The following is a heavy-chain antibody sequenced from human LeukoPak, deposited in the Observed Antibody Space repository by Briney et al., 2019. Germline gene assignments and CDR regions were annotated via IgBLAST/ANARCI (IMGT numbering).Heavy chain of an antibody. CDR3: TGRYYDRPPDY. CDR2: INHSGST. J-gene: IGHJ4*02. Sequence: PSETLSLTCAVYGGSFSSYYWSWIRQPPGKGLEWIGEINHSGSTNYNPSLKSRVTISVDTSKNQFSLKLSSVTAADTAVYYCTGRYYDRPPDYWGQGTLVTVSS. CDR1: GGSFSSYY. D-gene: IGHD3-22*01. V-gene: IGHV4-34*01.